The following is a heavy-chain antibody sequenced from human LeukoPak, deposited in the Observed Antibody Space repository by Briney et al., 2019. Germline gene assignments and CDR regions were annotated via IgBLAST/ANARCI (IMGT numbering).Heavy chain of an antibody. CDR3: ARDQVVVVPAAMNWFDP. D-gene: IGHD2-2*01. CDR1: GYTFTCYY. J-gene: IGHJ5*02. CDR2: INPNSGGT. V-gene: IGHV1-2*02. Sequence: ASVKVSCKASGYTFTCYYMHWVRQAPGQGLEWMGWINPNSGGTNYAQKFQGRVTMTRDTSISTAYMELSRLRPDDTAVYYCARDQVVVVPAAMNWFDPWGQGTLVTVSS.